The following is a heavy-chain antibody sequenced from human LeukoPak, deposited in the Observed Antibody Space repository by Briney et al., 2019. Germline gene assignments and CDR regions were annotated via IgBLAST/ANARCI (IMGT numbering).Heavy chain of an antibody. CDR2: ISSDGSNK. D-gene: IGHD3-22*01. CDR1: GFTFSTYG. J-gene: IGHJ4*02. V-gene: IGHV3-30*18. Sequence: GGSLRLSCAASGFTFSTYGMHWVRQAPGKGLEWVAVISSDGSNKYYVDSVKGRFTISRDNSKNTLYLQMNSLRAEDTAVYYCAKYYYDSSGYYPYYFDYWGQGTLVTVSS. CDR3: AKYYYDSSGYYPYYFDY.